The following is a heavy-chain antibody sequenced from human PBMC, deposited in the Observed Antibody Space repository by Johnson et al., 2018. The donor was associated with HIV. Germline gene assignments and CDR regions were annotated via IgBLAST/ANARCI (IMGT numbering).Heavy chain of an antibody. CDR3: AKDLRTTGAFDI. D-gene: IGHD1-1*01. CDR2: ISYDGSNT. Sequence: VQLVESGGGVVQPGRSLRLSCAASGFTFSTYAMHWVRQAPGKGLEWVAVISYDGSNTYYADYVKGRFTISRDNSKNTLYLQMNSLRAEDTAVYYCAKDLRTTGAFDIWGQGTMVTVSS. V-gene: IGHV3-30*04. CDR1: GFTFSTYA. J-gene: IGHJ3*02.